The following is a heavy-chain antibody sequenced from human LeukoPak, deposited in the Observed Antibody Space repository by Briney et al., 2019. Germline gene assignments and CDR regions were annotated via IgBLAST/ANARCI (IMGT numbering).Heavy chain of an antibody. CDR3: ARGLYYYDSSGRYFDY. D-gene: IGHD3-22*01. CDR1: GYTFTIYG. V-gene: IGHV1-18*01. J-gene: IGHJ4*02. CDR2: ISAYNGNT. Sequence: ASVKVSCKASGYTFTIYGISWVRQAPGQGLEWMGWISAYNGNTNCAQKLQGRVTMTTDTSTSTAYMELRSLRSDDTAVYYCARGLYYYDSSGRYFDYWGQGTLVTVSS.